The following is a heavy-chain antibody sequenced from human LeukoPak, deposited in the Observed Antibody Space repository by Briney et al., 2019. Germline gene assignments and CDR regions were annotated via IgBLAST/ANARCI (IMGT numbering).Heavy chain of an antibody. D-gene: IGHD6-19*01. V-gene: IGHV3-11*01. CDR3: ARSHEWLVLWGDYFDY. Sequence: PGGSLRLSCAASGFTFSDYYMSWIRQAPGKGLEWVSYISSSGSTIYYADSVKGRFTIYRDNAKNSLYLQMNSLRAEDTAVYYCARSHEWLVLWGDYFDYWGQGTLVTVSS. CDR1: GFTFSDYY. J-gene: IGHJ4*02. CDR2: ISSSGSTI.